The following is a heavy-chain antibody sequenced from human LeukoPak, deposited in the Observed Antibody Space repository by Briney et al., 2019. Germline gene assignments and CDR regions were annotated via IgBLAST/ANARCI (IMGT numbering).Heavy chain of an antibody. CDR3: AKPPGLRRLDP. J-gene: IGHJ5*02. D-gene: IGHD5-12*01. Sequence: PGGSLRLSCAASGFTFSNYAMSWVRQAPGKGLEWVSGFSGSGGITYYADSVKGRFTISRDNTKNTLYLQMNSLRAEDTAVYYCAKPPGLRRLDPWGQGTLVTVSS. CDR1: GFTFSNYA. V-gene: IGHV3-23*01. CDR2: FSGSGGIT.